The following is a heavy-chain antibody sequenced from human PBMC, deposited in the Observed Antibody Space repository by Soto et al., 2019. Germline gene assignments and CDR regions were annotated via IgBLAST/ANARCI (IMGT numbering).Heavy chain of an antibody. Sequence: GGSLRLSCAASGFTFSRYSMRWVRQTPGKGLEWVSSISSSSSYIYYADSVKGRFTISRDNAKNSLYLQMNSLRAEDTAVYYCARGPLVMVRVPDYWGQGTLVTVSS. D-gene: IGHD3-10*01. CDR2: ISSSSSYI. CDR3: ARGPLVMVRVPDY. J-gene: IGHJ4*02. V-gene: IGHV3-21*04. CDR1: GFTFSRYS.